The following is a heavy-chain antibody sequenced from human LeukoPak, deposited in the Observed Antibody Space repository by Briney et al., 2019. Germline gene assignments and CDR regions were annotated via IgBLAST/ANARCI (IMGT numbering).Heavy chain of an antibody. CDR1: GGSISNYY. CDR3: ARATYSSSWYYFPLPFDY. J-gene: IGHJ4*02. CDR2: MYYSGST. Sequence: SETLSLTCTVSGGSISNYYWSWIRQPPGKGLEWIGHMYYSGSTNYKPSLKRRVTISVDTSKNQFSLKLSSVTAADTAVYYCARATYSSSWYYFPLPFDYWGQGTLVTVSS. V-gene: IGHV4-59*01. D-gene: IGHD6-13*01.